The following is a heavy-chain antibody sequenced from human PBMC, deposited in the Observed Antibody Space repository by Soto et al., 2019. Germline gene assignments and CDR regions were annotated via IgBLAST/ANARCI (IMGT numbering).Heavy chain of an antibody. V-gene: IGHV4-59*01. CDR1: GGSISYYY. D-gene: IGHD6-13*01. CDR2: IYYSGST. CDR3: ARVRSSSWSFDYGLDV. J-gene: IGHJ6*02. Sequence: PSETLSLTCAGSGGSISYYYWSWIRQPPGKGLEWIGYIYYSGSTNYNPSLKSRVTISVDTSKNHFFLKLTSVTAADTAVYYCARVRSSSWSFDYGLDVWGQGTTVTVSS.